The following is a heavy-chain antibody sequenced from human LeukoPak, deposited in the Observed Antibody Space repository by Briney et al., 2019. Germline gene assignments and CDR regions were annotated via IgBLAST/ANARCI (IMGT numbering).Heavy chain of an antibody. Sequence: GGSLRLSCAASGFTFSSYSMNWVRQAPGRGLEWVSSISSSSSYIYYVETVKGRFTISRDNARNSLYLQMNSLRAEDTAVYYCARGYSNYGYAFDIWGQGTMVTVSS. CDR2: ISSSSSYI. CDR1: GFTFSSYS. V-gene: IGHV3-21*01. CDR3: ARGYSNYGYAFDI. J-gene: IGHJ3*02. D-gene: IGHD4-11*01.